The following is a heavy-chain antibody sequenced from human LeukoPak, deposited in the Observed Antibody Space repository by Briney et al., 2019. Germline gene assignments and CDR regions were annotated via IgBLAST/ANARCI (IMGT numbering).Heavy chain of an antibody. CDR1: GFTFSSYW. V-gene: IGHV3-74*01. D-gene: IGHD5-12*01. CDR2: INSDGSST. CDR3: ARNLRYSGYDFYYYMDV. Sequence: PGGSLRLSCAASGFTFSSYWMHWVRQAPGKGLVWVSRINSDGSSTSYADSVKGRFTISRDNAKNSLYLQMNSLRAEDTAVYYCARNLRYSGYDFYYYMDVWGKGTTVTVSS. J-gene: IGHJ6*03.